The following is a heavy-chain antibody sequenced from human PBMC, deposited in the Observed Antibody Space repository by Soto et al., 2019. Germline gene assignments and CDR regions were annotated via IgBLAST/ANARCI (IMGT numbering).Heavy chain of an antibody. J-gene: IGHJ4*02. CDR1: GFKFNYYA. CDR3: VADSSYGRHWVSHCDQ. Sequence: EVQLVESGGGLVQPGGSLRLSCAASGFKFNYYAMNWVRQVPGKGLEWVSYISATSAKIDYADSVKGRFTISRDNARNSLYLQMNSLRDEDTAVYPCVADSSYGRHWVSHCDQWGRGTLVTVSS. V-gene: IGHV3-48*02. D-gene: IGHD3-16*01. CDR2: ISATSAKI.